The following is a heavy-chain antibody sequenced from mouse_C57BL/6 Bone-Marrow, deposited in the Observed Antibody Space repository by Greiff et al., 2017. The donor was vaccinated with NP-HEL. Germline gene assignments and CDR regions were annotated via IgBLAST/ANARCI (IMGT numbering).Heavy chain of an antibody. Sequence: EVKLQQSGPELVKPGASVKISCKASGYTFTDYYMNWVKQSHGKSLEWIGDINPNNGGTSYNQKFKGKATLTVDKSSSTAYMELRSLTSEDSAVYYCAGALYYGSSYGYFDYWGQGTTLTVSS. D-gene: IGHD1-1*01. CDR3: AGALYYGSSYGYFDY. V-gene: IGHV1-26*01. CDR1: GYTFTDYY. CDR2: INPNNGGT. J-gene: IGHJ2*01.